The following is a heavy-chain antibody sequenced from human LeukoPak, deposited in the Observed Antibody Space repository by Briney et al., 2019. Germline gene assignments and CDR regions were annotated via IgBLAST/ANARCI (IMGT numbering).Heavy chain of an antibody. CDR2: INPNSGGT. D-gene: IGHD3-10*01. CDR1: GYTFTGYY. Sequence: ASVKVSCKASGYTFTGYYMHWVRQAPGQGLEWMGWINPNSGGTNYAQKFQGRVTMTRDTSISTAYMELSRLRSDDTAVYYCARGSLWFGDVAYYFDYWGQGTLVTVSS. CDR3: ARGSLWFGDVAYYFDY. J-gene: IGHJ4*02. V-gene: IGHV1-2*02.